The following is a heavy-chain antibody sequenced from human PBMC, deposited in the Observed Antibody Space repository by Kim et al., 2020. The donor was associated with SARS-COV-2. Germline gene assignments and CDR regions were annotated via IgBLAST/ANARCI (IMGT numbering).Heavy chain of an antibody. D-gene: IGHD2-2*02. CDR2: INHSGST. Sequence: SETLSLTCAVYGGSFSGYYWSWIRQPPGKGLEWIGEINHSGSTNYNPSLKSRVTISVDTSKNQFSLKLSSVTAADTAVYYCARGLVGLTVVPAAIENWFDPWGQGTLVTVSS. CDR1: GGSFSGYY. CDR3: ARGLVGLTVVPAAIENWFDP. J-gene: IGHJ5*02. V-gene: IGHV4-34*01.